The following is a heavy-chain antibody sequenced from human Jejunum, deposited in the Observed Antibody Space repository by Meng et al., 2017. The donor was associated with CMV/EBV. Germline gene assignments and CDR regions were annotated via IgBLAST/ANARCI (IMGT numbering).Heavy chain of an antibody. D-gene: IGHD2-2*01. CDR1: GGSIISGDRY. CDR3: VLMIPAHTNYFDP. CDR2: VYYSGTT. Sequence: TVSGGSIISGDRYWTWIGQSPGKGLEWIGNVYYSGTTSYNRSLKSRVTISVDTSKNQFSLKLASVIAADTAVYYCVLMIPAHTNYFDPWGQGTLVTVSS. V-gene: IGHV4-30-4*01. J-gene: IGHJ5*02.